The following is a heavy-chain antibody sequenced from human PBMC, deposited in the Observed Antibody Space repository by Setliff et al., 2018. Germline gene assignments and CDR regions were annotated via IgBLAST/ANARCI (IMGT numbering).Heavy chain of an antibody. CDR1: GYTFTTYA. V-gene: IGHV7-4-1*02. Sequence: ASVKVSCKASGYTFTTYAISWMRQAHGQGLEWMGWINTNTGNPGYAQGFTGRFVFSLDTSVSTAYLQISSLKAEDTALYYCARASRFGTIKYRGDYYMDVWG. CDR2: INTNTGNP. D-gene: IGHD3-10*01. J-gene: IGHJ6*03. CDR3: ARASRFGTIKYRGDYYMDV.